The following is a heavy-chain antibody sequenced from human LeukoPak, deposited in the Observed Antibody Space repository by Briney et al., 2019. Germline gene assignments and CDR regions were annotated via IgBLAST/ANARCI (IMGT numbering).Heavy chain of an antibody. V-gene: IGHV4-59*01. D-gene: IGHD6-19*01. CDR2: IYYSGST. CDR1: GGSISSYY. CDR3: ARVSMLDQWLPFDY. J-gene: IGHJ4*02. Sequence: SETLSLTCTVSGGSISSYYWSWIRHPPGKGLEWIGYIYYSGSTNYNPSLKSRVTISVDTSKNQFSLKLSSVTAADTAVYYCARVSMLDQWLPFDYWGQGTLVTVSS.